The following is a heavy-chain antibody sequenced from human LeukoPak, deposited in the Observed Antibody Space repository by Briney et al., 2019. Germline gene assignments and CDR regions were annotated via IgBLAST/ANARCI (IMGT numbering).Heavy chain of an antibody. D-gene: IGHD7-27*01. V-gene: IGHV3-43D*03. CDR3: ARRATGDRGYFDY. CDR2: ISWDGGST. J-gene: IGHJ4*02. CDR1: GFTFDDYA. Sequence: GGSLRLSCAASGFTFDDYAMHWVRQAPGKGLEWVSLISWDGGSTYYADSVKGRFTISRGNSKNSLYLQMNSLRAEDTALYYCARRATGDRGYFDYWGQGTLVTVSS.